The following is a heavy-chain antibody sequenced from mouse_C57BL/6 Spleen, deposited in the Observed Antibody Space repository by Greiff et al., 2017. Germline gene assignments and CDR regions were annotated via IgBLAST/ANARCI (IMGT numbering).Heavy chain of an antibody. D-gene: IGHD1-1*01. CDR2: IYPRDGST. J-gene: IGHJ4*01. V-gene: IGHV1-85*01. CDR1: GYTFTSYD. Sequence: VHLVESGPELVKPGASVKLSCKASGYTFTSYDINWVKQRPGQGLEWIGWIYPRDGSTKYNEKFKGKATLTVDTSSSTAYMELHSLTSEDSAVYFCARENYGTLYAMDYWGQGPSVTVSS. CDR3: ARENYGTLYAMDY.